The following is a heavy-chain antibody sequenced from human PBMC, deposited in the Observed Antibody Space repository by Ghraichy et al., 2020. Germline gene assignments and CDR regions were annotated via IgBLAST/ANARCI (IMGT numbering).Heavy chain of an antibody. D-gene: IGHD1-26*01. Sequence: GGSLRLSCAASGFTFSSYAMTWVRQTPGKGLEWVAAISDSGDSTHYADSVKGRSTISRDNSKNTLYLQLNSLRAEDTAVYYCADISIVGVTIKYWGQGTLVTVSS. CDR3: ADISIVGVTIKY. CDR1: GFTFSSYA. J-gene: IGHJ4*02. CDR2: ISDSGDST. V-gene: IGHV3-23*01.